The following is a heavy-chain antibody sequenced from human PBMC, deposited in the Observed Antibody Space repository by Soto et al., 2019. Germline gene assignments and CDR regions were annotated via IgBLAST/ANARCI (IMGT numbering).Heavy chain of an antibody. J-gene: IGHJ4*02. V-gene: IGHV1-46*01. Sequence: ASVKVSCKASGYIFTSYYIHWVRQAPGQGLEWMGWINPFDGSRMFAQSFQGRVTMTRDTSTSTAYMELSSLRSEDTAVYYCARDRDGYGEIDYWGQGTLVTVSS. D-gene: IGHD5-12*01. CDR1: GYIFTSYY. CDR2: INPFDGSR. CDR3: ARDRDGYGEIDY.